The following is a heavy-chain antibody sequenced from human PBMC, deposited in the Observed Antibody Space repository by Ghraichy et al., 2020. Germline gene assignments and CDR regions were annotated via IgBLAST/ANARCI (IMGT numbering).Heavy chain of an antibody. D-gene: IGHD3-10*01. CDR3: ARQWFGATAGGAFDI. V-gene: IGHV4-4*02. CDR1: GGSITTSNW. Sequence: SETLSLTCAVSGGSITTSNWWGWVRQPPGKGLEWIGDIYHSGNTNYNPSLKSRVTISPDKSNNRFSLELSSVTAADTAVYYCARQWFGATAGGAFDIWGQGTMVTVSS. J-gene: IGHJ3*02. CDR2: IYHSGNT.